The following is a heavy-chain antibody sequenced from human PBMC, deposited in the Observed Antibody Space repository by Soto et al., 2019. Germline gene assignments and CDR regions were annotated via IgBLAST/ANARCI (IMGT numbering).Heavy chain of an antibody. CDR3: ARNHPGAVAAALWYYGMDV. CDR2: IIPIFGTA. CDR1: GGTFSSYA. Sequence: QVQLVQSGAEVKKPGSSVKVSYKASGGTFSSYAISWVRQAPGQGLEWMGGIIPIFGTANYAQKFQGRVTITADGSTSTAYRELSSLRSEDTAVYYCARNHPGAVAAALWYYGMDVWGQGTTVTGSS. V-gene: IGHV1-69*12. D-gene: IGHD6-13*01. J-gene: IGHJ6*02.